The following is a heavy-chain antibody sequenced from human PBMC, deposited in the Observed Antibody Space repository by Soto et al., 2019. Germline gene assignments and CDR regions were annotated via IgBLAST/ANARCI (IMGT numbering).Heavy chain of an antibody. CDR3: ARDTGGSYDF. Sequence: EVQLVESGGGLVQPGGSLRLSCAASGFRFSDYYMDWVRQLPGMGLEWVRRTRNKANSYAAEYAPSVRGRFTISRHDSEDSMFLQLNSLKTEDTAVYYCARDTGGSYDFWGQGALVTVSS. CDR2: TRNKANSYAA. V-gene: IGHV3-72*01. D-gene: IGHD1-26*01. CDR1: GFRFSDYY. J-gene: IGHJ4*02.